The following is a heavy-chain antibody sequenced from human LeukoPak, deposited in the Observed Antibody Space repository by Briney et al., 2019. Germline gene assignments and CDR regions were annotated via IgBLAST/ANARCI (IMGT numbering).Heavy chain of an antibody. CDR1: GGSISTYY. J-gene: IGHJ5*02. V-gene: IGHV4-59*12. CDR3: ARVQSRLSWFDP. Sequence: SETLPLTCTVSGGSISTYYWSWIRQPPGKGLENIGYIYYTGSTNYNPSLKSRVTISVDTSKNQFSLKLTSVTAADTAVYYCARVQSRLSWFDPWGQGTLVTVSS. CDR2: IYYTGST.